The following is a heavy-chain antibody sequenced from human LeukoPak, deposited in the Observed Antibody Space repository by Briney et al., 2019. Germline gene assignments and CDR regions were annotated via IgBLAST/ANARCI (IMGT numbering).Heavy chain of an antibody. D-gene: IGHD3-3*01. CDR1: GFTFSSYS. CDR2: ISTSSSYI. J-gene: IGHJ6*04. Sequence: GGSLRLSCTASGFTFSSYSMNWVRQAPGKGLEWVSSISTSSSYIYYADSVKGRFTISRDNARNSLYLQMNTLRAEDTAVYYCARDRGNTNVWGKGTTVTVSS. CDR3: ARDRGNTNV. V-gene: IGHV3-21*01.